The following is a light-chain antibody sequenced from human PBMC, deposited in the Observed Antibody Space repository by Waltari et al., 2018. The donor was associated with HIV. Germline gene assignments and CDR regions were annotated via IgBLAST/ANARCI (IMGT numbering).Light chain of an antibody. J-gene: IGLJ2*01. CDR1: SPHKQQNS. Sequence: QSVLTQPPSASGTAGQTVSIPCLGGSPHKQQNSVNWSQQLPGTAPKLLVYNNNQRPSGVPERFSGSKSGTSASLAISGLQAEDEADYYCEVWDDSLNGAIFGGGTKLTVL. CDR2: NNN. V-gene: IGLV1-44*01. CDR3: EVWDDSLNGAI.